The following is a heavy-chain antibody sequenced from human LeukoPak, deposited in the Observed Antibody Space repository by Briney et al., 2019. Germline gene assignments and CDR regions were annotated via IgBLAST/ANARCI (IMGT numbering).Heavy chain of an antibody. CDR1: GGTFSSYA. CDR2: IIPIFGTA. J-gene: IGHJ4*02. Sequence: SVKVSCKASGGTFSSYAISWVRQAPGQGLEWMGGIIPIFGTANYAQKFQGRVTITTDESTSTAYMELSSLRSEDTAVYYCARGFGFGGYCSSTSCYIASSGYDYWGQGTLVTVSS. CDR3: ARGFGFGGYCSSTSCYIASSGYDY. V-gene: IGHV1-69*05. D-gene: IGHD2-2*02.